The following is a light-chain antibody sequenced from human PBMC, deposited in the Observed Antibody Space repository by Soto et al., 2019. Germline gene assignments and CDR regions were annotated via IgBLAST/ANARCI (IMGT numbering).Light chain of an antibody. Sequence: QSVLTQPPSASGSPGQSVAISCSGTSSDVGGYHYVSWYQQHPGKAPKLMLYEVTKRPSGVPDRFSGSKSGNTASLTVSGLQAEDEADYYCSSYAGSNNVIFGGGTKLTVL. J-gene: IGLJ2*01. CDR2: EVT. CDR1: SSDVGGYHY. V-gene: IGLV2-8*01. CDR3: SSYAGSNNVI.